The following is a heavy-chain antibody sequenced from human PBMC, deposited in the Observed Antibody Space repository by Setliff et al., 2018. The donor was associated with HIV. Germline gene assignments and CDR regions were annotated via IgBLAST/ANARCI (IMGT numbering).Heavy chain of an antibody. Sequence: ASVKVSCKASGYSFSNYGISWVRQAPGQGLEWMGWISGYNRNTEYAQNLRGRVTVTKDTSTNTAYMELRNLSSDDTAVYYCARDDRNWNPLDAFDIWGQGTMVTVS. CDR1: GYSFSNYG. D-gene: IGHD1-1*01. CDR2: ISGYNRNT. V-gene: IGHV1-18*01. J-gene: IGHJ3*02. CDR3: ARDDRNWNPLDAFDI.